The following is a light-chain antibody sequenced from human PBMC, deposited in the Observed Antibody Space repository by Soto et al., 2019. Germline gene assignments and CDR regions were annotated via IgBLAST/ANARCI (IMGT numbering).Light chain of an antibody. CDR1: TNDVGGYNY. CDR2: EVS. Sequence: QSVLTQPASVSRSPGQSITISCTGTTNDVGGYNYVSWYQQHPGKAPKLLIFEVSSRPSGVSNRFSGSKSGNTASLTISALQAEDEADYFCNSYTSSTSRPYVFGTGTKVTVL. V-gene: IGLV2-14*01. CDR3: NSYTSSTSRPYV. J-gene: IGLJ1*01.